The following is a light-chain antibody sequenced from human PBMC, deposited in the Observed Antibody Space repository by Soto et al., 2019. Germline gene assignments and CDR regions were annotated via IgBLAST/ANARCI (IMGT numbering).Light chain of an antibody. CDR1: GSDIGAYNF. CDR3: YSYAGRNIWV. Sequence: QSALAQPPSASGSPGQSVTISCTGSGSDIGAYNFVSWYQQHPGKAPKLMIFGVTERPSGVPDRFSGSKSGNTASLTVSGLQADDEAVYYCYSYAGRNIWVFGGETKVTVL. V-gene: IGLV2-8*01. CDR2: GVT. J-gene: IGLJ3*02.